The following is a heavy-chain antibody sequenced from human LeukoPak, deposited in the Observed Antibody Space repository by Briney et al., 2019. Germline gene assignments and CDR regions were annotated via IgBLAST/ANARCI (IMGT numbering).Heavy chain of an antibody. Sequence: GGSLRLSCAASGFTVSSNYMSWVRQAPGKGLEWVSVIYSGGSTYYADSVKGRFTISRDNSKNTLYLQMNSLRAEDTAVYYCARVNGVAILDYWGQGTLVTVSS. V-gene: IGHV3-53*01. CDR2: IYSGGST. CDR1: GFTVSSNY. D-gene: IGHD3-3*01. CDR3: ARVNGVAILDY. J-gene: IGHJ4*02.